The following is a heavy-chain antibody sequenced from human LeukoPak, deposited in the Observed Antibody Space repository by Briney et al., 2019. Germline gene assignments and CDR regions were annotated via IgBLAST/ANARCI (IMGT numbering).Heavy chain of an antibody. J-gene: IGHJ4*02. Sequence: GGSLRLSCAAPGFTFRDYWMHWVRQVPGKEPVWVARINSDGTAISHADSVKGRFTISRDNGKNMVYLQLSSLRADDTAVYYCERDIAGAFGYWSQGTLVTVFS. CDR1: GFTFRDYW. CDR3: ERDIAGAFGY. V-gene: IGHV3-74*01. CDR2: INSDGTAI. D-gene: IGHD1-26*01.